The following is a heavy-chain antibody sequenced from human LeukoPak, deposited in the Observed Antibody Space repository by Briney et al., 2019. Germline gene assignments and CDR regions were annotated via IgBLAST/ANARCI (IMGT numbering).Heavy chain of an antibody. CDR2: ISGSGGST. V-gene: IGHV3-23*01. D-gene: IGHD2-15*01. Sequence: GSLRLSCAASGFTFSSYAMSWVRQAPGKGLEWVSAISGSGGSTYYADSVKGRFTISRDNSKNTLYLQMNSPRAEDTAVYYCAKGYCSGGSCYFFDYWGQGTLVTVSS. CDR1: GFTFSSYA. J-gene: IGHJ4*02. CDR3: AKGYCSGGSCYFFDY.